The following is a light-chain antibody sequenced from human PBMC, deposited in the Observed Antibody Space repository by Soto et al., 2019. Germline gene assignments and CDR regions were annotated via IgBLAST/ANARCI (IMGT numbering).Light chain of an antibody. J-gene: IGKJ3*01. CDR3: QQHYTTPLT. CDR1: QSVLYSSNNKNY. V-gene: IGKV4-1*01. Sequence: DIVMTQSPDSLAVSLGERATISCKSSQSVLYSSNNKNYIAWYQQKPGQPPKLLIYWASTRESGVPDRVSGSGFVPDFSLSISRLHAEGVAVYYCQQHYTTPLTVGPGNKVDI. CDR2: WAS.